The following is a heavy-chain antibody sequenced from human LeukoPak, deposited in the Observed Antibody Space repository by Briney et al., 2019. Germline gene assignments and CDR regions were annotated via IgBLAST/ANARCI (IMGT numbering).Heavy chain of an antibody. Sequence: ETLTLTCTVSDGTISSNSYYWGCIRQPPGKGLEWIGSIYYSGSSYYIPSLKSRVTISVDTSKNQFSLKLSSVTAADTAVYYCARHIVVVVAAAFDPWGQGTLVTVSS. CDR1: DGTISSNSYY. CDR3: ARHIVVVVAAAFDP. D-gene: IGHD2-15*01. V-gene: IGHV4-39*01. CDR2: IYYSGSS. J-gene: IGHJ5*02.